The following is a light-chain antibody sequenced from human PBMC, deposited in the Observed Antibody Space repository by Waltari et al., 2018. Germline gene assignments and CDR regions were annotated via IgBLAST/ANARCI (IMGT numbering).Light chain of an antibody. CDR2: DVS. V-gene: IGKV3-11*01. CDR3: QQRYDWPIT. CDR1: QRVDSQ. J-gene: IGKJ4*01. Sequence: EIVLPQSPASLSSSPGERATLSCRASQRVDSQLAWYQQKPGQAPRLLIHDVSNRATGVPARFSGSGSGTDFTLTISSLEPEDSAFYYCQQRYDWPITFGGGTKVEIK.